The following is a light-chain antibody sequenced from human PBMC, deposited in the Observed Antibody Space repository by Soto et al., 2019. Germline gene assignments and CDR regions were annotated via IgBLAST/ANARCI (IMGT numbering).Light chain of an antibody. J-gene: IGKJ2*02. CDR2: GAS. V-gene: IGKV3-15*01. CDR1: QSVSSD. CDR3: QQCGNWPCT. Sequence: EIMMTQSPATLSVSAGDRVTLSCRASQSVSSDLAWYQQKRGQAPRLLIFGASTRATGIPARFSGSGTGTEFTLTVSSLQSEDFAVYYCQQCGNWPCTCGQGTKVAIK.